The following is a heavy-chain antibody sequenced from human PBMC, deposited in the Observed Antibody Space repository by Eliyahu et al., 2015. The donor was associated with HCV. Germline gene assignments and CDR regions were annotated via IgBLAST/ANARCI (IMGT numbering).Heavy chain of an antibody. V-gene: IGHV4-61*02. D-gene: IGHD6-19*01. CDR2: FYTSGNT. CDR3: ARRAAGARSYNWFDP. CDR1: GASISSDYNY. J-gene: IGHJ5*02. Sequence: QVQLQESGPGLVKPSETLSLTCTVSGASISSDYNYWNWIRQPAGKGLEWIGDFYTSGNTNHNPSLKSRVTISVDTSKNQFSLKLSSVTAADTAVYYCARRAAGARSYNWFDPWGQGTLVTVSS.